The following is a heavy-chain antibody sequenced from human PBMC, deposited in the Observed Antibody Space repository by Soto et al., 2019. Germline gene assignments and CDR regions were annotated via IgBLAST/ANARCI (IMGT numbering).Heavy chain of an antibody. V-gene: IGHV1-2*04. CDR1: GYTFTGYY. CDR3: ARAGAVGADDAFDI. D-gene: IGHD1-26*01. Sequence: ASVKVSCKASGYTFTGYYMHWVRQAPGQGLEWMGWINPNSGGTNYAQKFQGWVTMTRDTSISTAYMELSSVTAADTAVYYCARAGAVGADDAFDIWGQGTMVTVSS. CDR2: INPNSGGT. J-gene: IGHJ3*02.